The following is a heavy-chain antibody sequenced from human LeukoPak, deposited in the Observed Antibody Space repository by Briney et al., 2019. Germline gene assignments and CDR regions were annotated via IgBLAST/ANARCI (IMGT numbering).Heavy chain of an antibody. CDR1: GFTFSSYG. Sequence: GGSLRLSCAASGFTFSSYGMHWVRQAPGKGLEWVAVISYDGSNKYYADSVKGRFTISRDNSKNTLYLQTNSLRAEDTAVYYCAKVGTYSSGWYGYYYYGMDVWGQGTTVTVSS. CDR3: AKVGTYSSGWYGYYYYGMDV. J-gene: IGHJ6*02. D-gene: IGHD6-19*01. V-gene: IGHV3-30*18. CDR2: ISYDGSNK.